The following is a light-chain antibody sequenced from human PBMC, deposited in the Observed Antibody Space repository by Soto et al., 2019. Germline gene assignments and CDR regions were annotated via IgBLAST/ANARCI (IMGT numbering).Light chain of an antibody. V-gene: IGLV2-8*01. CDR2: DVT. CDR1: SSDVGGYNY. CDR3: SSYAASNNFYFV. J-gene: IGLJ3*02. Sequence: QSALTQPPSASGSPGQSVTISCTGTSSDVGGYNYVSWYQQYPGRAPKLMIYDVTKRPSGVPDRFSGSKSGNTASLTVSGLQAEYEADYYCSSYAASNNFYFVFGGGTKLTVL.